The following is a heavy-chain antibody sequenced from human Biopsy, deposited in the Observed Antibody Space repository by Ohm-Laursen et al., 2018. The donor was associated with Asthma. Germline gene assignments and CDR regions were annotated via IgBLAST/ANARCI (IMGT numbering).Heavy chain of an antibody. CDR1: GFTLSDYY. Sequence: GSLRLSCTASGFTLSDYYISWIRQAPGKGLEWVSYISSSGNTSTIYYADSVKGRFTISRNISTNTVYLQMDILSADDTAVYYCAKVGHGYGDYVGYLDPWGQGTLVIVSS. J-gene: IGHJ5*02. CDR3: AKVGHGYGDYVGYLDP. D-gene: IGHD4-17*01. CDR2: ISSSGNTSTI. V-gene: IGHV3-11*01.